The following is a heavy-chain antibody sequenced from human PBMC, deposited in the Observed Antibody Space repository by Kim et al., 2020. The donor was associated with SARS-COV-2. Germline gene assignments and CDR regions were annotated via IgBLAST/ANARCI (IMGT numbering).Heavy chain of an antibody. V-gene: IGHV3-11*01. CDR2: ISCSGSTI. J-gene: IGHJ6*02. D-gene: IGHD3-3*02. Sequence: GGSLRLSCAASGFTFSDYYMSWVRQAPGKGLEWVSYISCSGSTIYYADSVKGRFTISRDNPKNSLYLQMNSLRAEDTAVYYCARDRRNHFYYYYTGMAVWGQGATVTVS. CDR3: ARDRRNHFYYYYTGMAV. CDR1: GFTFSDYY.